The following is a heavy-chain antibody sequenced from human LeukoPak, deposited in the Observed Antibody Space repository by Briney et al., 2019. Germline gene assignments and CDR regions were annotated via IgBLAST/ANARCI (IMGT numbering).Heavy chain of an antibody. J-gene: IGHJ6*02. CDR3: ARVLGSYNYYGMDV. CDR2: ISSSSSYI. CDR1: GFTFSSYS. Sequence: PGGSLRLSCAASGFTFSSYSMNWVRQAPGKGLEWVSSISSSSSYIYYADSVKGRFTISRDNAKNSLYLQMNSLRAEDTAVYYCARVLGSYNYYGMDVWGQGTTVTVSS. V-gene: IGHV3-21*01. D-gene: IGHD3-10*02.